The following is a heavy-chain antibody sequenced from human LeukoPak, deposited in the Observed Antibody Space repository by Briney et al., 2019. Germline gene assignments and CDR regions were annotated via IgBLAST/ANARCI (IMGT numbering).Heavy chain of an antibody. CDR2: ISSSGSTI. V-gene: IGHV3-48*03. CDR3: VELGITMIGGV. CDR1: GFLLSSFD. J-gene: IGHJ6*04. D-gene: IGHD3-10*02. Sequence: GGFLRLSCAASGFLLSSFDMNWVRQAPGKGLEWVSYISSSGSTIYYADSVKGRFTISRDNAKNSLYLQMNSLRAEDTAVYYCVELGITMIGGVWGKGTTVTISS.